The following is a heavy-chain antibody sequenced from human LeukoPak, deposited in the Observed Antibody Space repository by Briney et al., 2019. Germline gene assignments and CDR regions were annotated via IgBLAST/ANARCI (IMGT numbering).Heavy chain of an antibody. V-gene: IGHV3-23*01. CDR1: GFTFSSYA. Sequence: GGSLRLSCAASGFTFSSYAMSWVRQAPGKGLEWVSAISGSGGSTYYADSVKGRFTISRDNSKNTLYLQMNSLRAEDTAVYYCAKGLDDSSGYYHDVVDWGQGTLVTVSS. CDR3: AKGLDDSSGYYHDVVD. CDR2: ISGSGGST. D-gene: IGHD3-22*01. J-gene: IGHJ4*02.